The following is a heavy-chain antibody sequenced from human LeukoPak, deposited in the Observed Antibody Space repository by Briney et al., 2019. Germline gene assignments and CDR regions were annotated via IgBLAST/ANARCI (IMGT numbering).Heavy chain of an antibody. CDR2: IYSSGTT. V-gene: IGHV4-4*07. D-gene: IGHD1-26*01. CDR1: GVSISNYF. CDR3: ARNIRGGATYLDY. J-gene: IGHJ4*02. Sequence: SETLSLTCTVSGVSISNYFWTWIRQPAGKELEWIGRIYSSGTTNYNPSLKSRVTMSVDTSKNQFSLKMTSVTAADTAVYFCARNIRGGATYLDYWGQGTLVTVSS.